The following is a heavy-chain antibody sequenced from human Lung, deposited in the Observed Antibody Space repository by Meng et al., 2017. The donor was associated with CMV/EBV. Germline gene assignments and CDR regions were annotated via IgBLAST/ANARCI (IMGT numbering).Heavy chain of an antibody. CDR2: IYYSGST. V-gene: IGHV4-39*01. CDR3: ARQDIVVVPAAIVDY. Sequence: GSLRLXCTVSGGSISSSSYYWGWIRQPPGKGLEWIGSIYYSGSTYYNPSLKSRVTISVDTSKNQFSLKLSSVTAADTAVYYCARQDIVVVPAAIVDYWGQGNXVNGAS. CDR1: GGSISSSSYY. J-gene: IGHJ4*02. D-gene: IGHD2-2*01.